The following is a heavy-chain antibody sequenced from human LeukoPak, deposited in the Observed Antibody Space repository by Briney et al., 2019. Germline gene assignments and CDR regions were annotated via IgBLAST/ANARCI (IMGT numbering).Heavy chain of an antibody. CDR3: AKDMGLWPGAGDGMDV. J-gene: IGHJ6*02. CDR1: GFTFSNYW. Sequence: GGSLRLSCAASGFTFSNYWMSWVRQAPGKGPEWVANIKQDRSEEYYVDSVKGRFTISRDNAKNSLYLQMNSLRAEDTALYYCAKDMGLWPGAGDGMDVWGQGTTVTVSS. CDR2: IKQDRSEE. D-gene: IGHD3-10*01. V-gene: IGHV3-7*03.